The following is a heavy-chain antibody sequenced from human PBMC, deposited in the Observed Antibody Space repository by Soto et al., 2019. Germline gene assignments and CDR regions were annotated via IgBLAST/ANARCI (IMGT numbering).Heavy chain of an antibody. Sequence: QVQLVQSGAQVKRPGASVMVSCKVYGSSLIDTPIHWVRQIPGKGLEWMGGFDLEERKYIYAQKIQGRVTMTDESSTVTPFRDLASLGSGDTAVYSWATQKSAYSLNCGGQGTLVTVSS. CDR1: GSSLIDTP. CDR3: ATQKSAYSLNC. V-gene: IGHV1-24*01. D-gene: IGHD2-15*01. J-gene: IGHJ4*02. CDR2: FDLEERKY.